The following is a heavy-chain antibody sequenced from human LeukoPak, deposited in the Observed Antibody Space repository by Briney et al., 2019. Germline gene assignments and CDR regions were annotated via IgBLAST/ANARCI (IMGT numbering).Heavy chain of an antibody. CDR2: ISSGSRNV. V-gene: IGHV3-48*02. CDR1: GFSFGDYS. CDR3: ARDSAWAFDI. Sequence: GGSLRLSCAASGFSFGDYSMNWVRQAPGKGLERVSYISSGSRNVVYADSVKGRFTISRDNVKNSVDLQMNSLRDEDTAVYYCARDSAWAFDIWGQGTMVTVSS. J-gene: IGHJ3*02.